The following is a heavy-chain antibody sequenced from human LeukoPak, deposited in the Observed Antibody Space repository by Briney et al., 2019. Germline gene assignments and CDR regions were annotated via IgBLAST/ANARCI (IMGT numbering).Heavy chain of an antibody. D-gene: IGHD6-13*01. J-gene: IGHJ4*02. CDR1: GYTFTGYY. Sequence: ASVKVSCKASGYTFTGYYMHWVRQAPGQGLEWMGRITPNSGGTNYAQKFQGRVTMTRDTSISTAYMELSRLRSDDTAVYYCARGGSSWYAAHYWGQGTLVTVSS. CDR3: ARGGSSWYAAHY. V-gene: IGHV1-2*06. CDR2: ITPNSGGT.